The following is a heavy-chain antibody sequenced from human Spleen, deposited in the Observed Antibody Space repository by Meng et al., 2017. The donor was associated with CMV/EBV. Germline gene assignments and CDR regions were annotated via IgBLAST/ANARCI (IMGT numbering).Heavy chain of an antibody. J-gene: IGHJ5*02. Sequence: KASGGTFSSYAISWVRQAPGQGLEWMGGIIPIFGTANYAQKFQGRVTITTDESTSTAYMELSSLRSEDTAVYYCARAFAAAAEFDPWGQGTLVTVSS. D-gene: IGHD6-13*01. CDR2: IIPIFGTA. CDR1: GGTFSSYA. CDR3: ARAFAAAAEFDP. V-gene: IGHV1-69*05.